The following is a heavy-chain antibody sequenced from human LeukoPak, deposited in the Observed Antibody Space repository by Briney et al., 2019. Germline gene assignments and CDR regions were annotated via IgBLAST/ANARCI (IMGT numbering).Heavy chain of an antibody. V-gene: IGHV1-18*01. Sequence: SVKVSCKASGYTFTSYGISWVRQAPGQGREWMGWISAYNGNTNYAQKLQGRVTMTTDTSTSTAYMELRSLRSDDTAMYYCARDISDFVEGMGNDAFDIWGQGTMVTVSS. CDR2: ISAYNGNT. CDR3: ARDISDFVEGMGNDAFDI. J-gene: IGHJ3*02. CDR1: GYTFTSYG. D-gene: IGHD3/OR15-3a*01.